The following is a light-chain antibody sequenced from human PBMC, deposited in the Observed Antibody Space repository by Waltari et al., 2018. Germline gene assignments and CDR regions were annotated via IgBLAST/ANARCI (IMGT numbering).Light chain of an antibody. CDR3: QQYHALPPST. J-gene: IGKJ1*01. Sequence: PGQSPRLLIYSASARASGVPARFSGSGSGTEFTLTITSLQSEDFAVYYCQQYHALPPSTFGQGTRV. CDR2: SAS. V-gene: IGKV3-15*01.